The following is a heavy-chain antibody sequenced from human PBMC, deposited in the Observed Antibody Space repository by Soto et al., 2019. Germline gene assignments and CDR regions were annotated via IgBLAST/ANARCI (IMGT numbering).Heavy chain of an antibody. Sequence: GPTLVNPTQTLTLTCTFSGFSLSSSGVGVEWVRQPPGKALEWLALIYSNDDKRYSPSVKSRLTITKDTSKNRVVLTMTNMDTVDTDTYYCGHRIDYGRNSIWGQGTMVTVSS. D-gene: IGHD4-17*01. J-gene: IGHJ3*02. CDR3: GHRIDYGRNSI. CDR2: IYSNDDK. CDR1: GFSLSSSGVG. V-gene: IGHV2-5*01.